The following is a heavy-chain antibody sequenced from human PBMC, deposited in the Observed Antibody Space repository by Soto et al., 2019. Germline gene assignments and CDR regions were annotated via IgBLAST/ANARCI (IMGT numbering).Heavy chain of an antibody. V-gene: IGHV4-34*01. CDR1: GGSFSGYY. CDR3: ARGGSGAHYYYYYGMDV. D-gene: IGHD3-10*01. J-gene: IGHJ6*02. CDR2: INHSGST. Sequence: SETLSLTCAVYGGSFSGYYWSWIRQPPGKGLEWIGEINHSGSTNYNPSLKSRVTISVDTSKNQLSLKLSSVTAADTAVYYCARGGSGAHYYYYYGMDVWGQGTTVTVS.